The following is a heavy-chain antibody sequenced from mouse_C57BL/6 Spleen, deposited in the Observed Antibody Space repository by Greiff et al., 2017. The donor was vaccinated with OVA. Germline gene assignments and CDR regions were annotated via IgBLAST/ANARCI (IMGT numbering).Heavy chain of an antibody. Sequence: QVQLQQSGAELVRPGASVTLSCKASGYTFTDYEMHWVKQTPVHGLEWIGAIDPETGGTAYNQKFKGKAILTADKSSSTAYMERRSLTSEDSAVYYCTRLTPYGNYYFDYWGQGTTLTVSS. V-gene: IGHV1-15*01. D-gene: IGHD2-1*01. CDR2: IDPETGGT. CDR1: GYTFTDYE. J-gene: IGHJ2*01. CDR3: TRLTPYGNYYFDY.